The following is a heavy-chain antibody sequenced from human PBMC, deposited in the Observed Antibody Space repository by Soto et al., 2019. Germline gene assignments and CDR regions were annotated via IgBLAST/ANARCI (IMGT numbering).Heavy chain of an antibody. CDR1: GFSLSTSGMG. CDR3: EHYSRTCSFAY. CDR2: IYSDDDK. D-gene: IGHD6-13*01. V-gene: IGHV2-5*02. Sequence: QITLKESGPTLVKPTQTLTLTCTFSGFSLSTSGMGVGWIRQPPGKALEWLALIYSDDDKRYSPSMKSRLTLTKDSSKNQVVLTMTTMDPVDTATYYCEHYSRTCSFAYWGQGTLVTVSS. J-gene: IGHJ4*02.